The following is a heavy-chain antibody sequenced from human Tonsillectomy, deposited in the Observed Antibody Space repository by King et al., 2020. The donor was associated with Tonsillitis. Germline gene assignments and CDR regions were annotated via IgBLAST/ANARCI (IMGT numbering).Heavy chain of an antibody. J-gene: IGHJ5*02. V-gene: IGHV5-51*01. Sequence: VQLVQSEAEVKKPGDSLKISCQGSGYIFTTYWIGWVRQMPGKGLEWMAIIYPGDSDLRYSPSFQGQVTISADKSISTAYLQWSSLKASDTAMYYCARKRGYSGYDLGFDPWGQGTRVTVSS. CDR2: IYPGDSDL. CDR3: ARKRGYSGYDLGFDP. D-gene: IGHD5-12*01. CDR1: GYIFTTYW.